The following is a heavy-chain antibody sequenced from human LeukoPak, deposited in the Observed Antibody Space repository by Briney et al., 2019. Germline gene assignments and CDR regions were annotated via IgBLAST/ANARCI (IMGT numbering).Heavy chain of an antibody. Sequence: GGSLRLSCAASGFTFSDYYMSWIRQAPGKGLEWVSYISSSGSTIYYADSVKGRFTISRDNSKNTLYLQMNSLRAEDTAVYYCAKEPPYGDYLFDFWGQGTLVTVSS. CDR2: ISSSGSTI. CDR3: AKEPPYGDYLFDF. D-gene: IGHD4-17*01. CDR1: GFTFSDYY. J-gene: IGHJ4*02. V-gene: IGHV3-11*04.